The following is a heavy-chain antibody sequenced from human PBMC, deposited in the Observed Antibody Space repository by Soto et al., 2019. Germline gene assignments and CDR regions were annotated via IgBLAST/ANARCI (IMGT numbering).Heavy chain of an antibody. V-gene: IGHV4-4*07. CDR2: IYTSGST. Sequence: GRLALTCTVSVGSISSYYGSWIRTPAGKGLEWIGRIYTSGSTNYNPSLKSRVTMSVDTSKNQFSLKLSSVTAADTAVYYCASLGGERGDAFDIWGQGTMVSVSS. CDR3: ASLGGERGDAFDI. CDR1: VGSISSYY. J-gene: IGHJ3*02. D-gene: IGHD3-16*01.